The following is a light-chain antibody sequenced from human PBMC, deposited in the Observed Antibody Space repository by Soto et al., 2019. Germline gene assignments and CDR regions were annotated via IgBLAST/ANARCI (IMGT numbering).Light chain of an antibody. Sequence: DIQMTQSPSTLSGSVGDRVTITCRASQTISSWLAWYQQKPGKAPKLLIYKASTLKSGVPSRFSGSGSGTEFTLTISSLQPDDFATYYCQQYNSYSQRTFGQGTKVDNK. CDR1: QTISSW. V-gene: IGKV1-5*03. CDR3: QQYNSYSQRT. CDR2: KAS. J-gene: IGKJ1*01.